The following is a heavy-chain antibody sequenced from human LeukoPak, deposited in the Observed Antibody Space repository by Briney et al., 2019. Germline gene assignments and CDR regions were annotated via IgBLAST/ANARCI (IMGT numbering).Heavy chain of an antibody. D-gene: IGHD6-19*01. V-gene: IGHV3-30-3*01. CDR3: ARDRVAGKGDYYGMDV. CDR2: ISYDGSNK. J-gene: IGHJ6*02. CDR1: GFTVSSNY. Sequence: GGSLRLSCAASGFTVSSNYMSWVRQAPGKGLEWVAVISYDGSNKYYADSVKGRFTISRDNSKNTLYLQMNSLRAEDTAVYYCARDRVAGKGDYYGMDVWGQGTTVTVSS.